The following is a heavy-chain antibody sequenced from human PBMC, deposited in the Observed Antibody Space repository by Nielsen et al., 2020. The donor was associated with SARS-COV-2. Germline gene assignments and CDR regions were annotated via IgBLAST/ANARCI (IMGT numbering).Heavy chain of an antibody. V-gene: IGHV5-51*01. J-gene: IGHJ4*02. D-gene: IGHD5-24*01. CDR3: ASSLMATTMGGYFDY. CDR1: GYSFTSYW. CDR2: IYPGDSDT. Sequence: GESLKISCKGSGYSFTSYWIGWVRQMPGKGLEWMGIIYPGDSDTRYSPSFQGQVTISADKSTSTAYLQWSSLKASDTAMYYCASSLMATTMGGYFDYWGQGTLVTVSS.